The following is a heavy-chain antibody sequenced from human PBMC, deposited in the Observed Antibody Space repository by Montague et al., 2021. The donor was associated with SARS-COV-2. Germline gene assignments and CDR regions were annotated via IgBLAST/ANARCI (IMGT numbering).Heavy chain of an antibody. Sequence: SETLSLTCTVSGGSISNYFWSWIRQPPGKGLEWIGYIYYIGRTNYNPSLKSRVTISVDTSKNQFSLKLTSVTAADTAVYYCARQNSGTCHYDAFDSWGQGTMVTVSS. CDR3: ARQNSGTCHYDAFDS. CDR2: IYYIGRT. J-gene: IGHJ3*01. V-gene: IGHV4-59*08. CDR1: GGSISNYF. D-gene: IGHD1-26*01.